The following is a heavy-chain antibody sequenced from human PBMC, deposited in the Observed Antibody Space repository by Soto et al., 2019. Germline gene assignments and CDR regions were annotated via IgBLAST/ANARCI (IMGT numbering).Heavy chain of an antibody. J-gene: IGHJ6*04. CDR2: ISGSGGST. CDR1: GFTFSDYA. Sequence: HPXGSLRLSCVAAGFTFSDYAMAWVRQSPGKGLEWVSSISGSGGSTYYADSVKGRFTISRDNSKNTVFLQMNSLRAEDTAVYYCAKDHGMDVWGKGATVTVS. CDR3: AKDHGMDV. V-gene: IGHV3-23*01.